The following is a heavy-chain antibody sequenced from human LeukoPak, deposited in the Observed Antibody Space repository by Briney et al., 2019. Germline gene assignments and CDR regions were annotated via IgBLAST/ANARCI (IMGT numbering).Heavy chain of an antibody. Sequence: PGGSLRLSCAASGFTFDDYAMHWVRQAPGKGLEWVSGISWNSGSIGYADSVKGRFTISRDNAKNSLYLQMNSLRAEDTALYYCAKGDSEFMTTVKGALDYWGQGTLVTVSS. CDR1: GFTFDDYA. J-gene: IGHJ4*02. D-gene: IGHD4-17*01. CDR3: AKGDSEFMTTVKGALDY. V-gene: IGHV3-9*01. CDR2: ISWNSGSI.